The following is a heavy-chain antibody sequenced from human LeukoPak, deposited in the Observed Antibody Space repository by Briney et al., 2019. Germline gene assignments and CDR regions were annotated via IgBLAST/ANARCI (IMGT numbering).Heavy chain of an antibody. J-gene: IGHJ6*02. CDR3: AGGGTYYGSGSYYRDTNYYGMDV. CDR1: GYTFTDYY. Sequence: ASVKVSCKASGYTFTDYYMHWVRQAPGQGLEWMGWINPNSGGTKYAQKFQGRVTMTRDTSISTAYMELSRLRSDDTAVYYGAGGGTYYGSGSYYRDTNYYGMDVWGQGTTVTVSS. D-gene: IGHD3-10*01. V-gene: IGHV1-2*02. CDR2: INPNSGGT.